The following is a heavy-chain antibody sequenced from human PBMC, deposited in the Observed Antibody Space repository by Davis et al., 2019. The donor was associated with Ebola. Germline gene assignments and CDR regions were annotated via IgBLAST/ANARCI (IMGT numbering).Heavy chain of an antibody. J-gene: IGHJ1*01. CDR2: IYYSGST. CDR3: ARSWVDRSEYLQH. V-gene: IGHV4-31*03. CDR1: GGSISSGGYY. D-gene: IGHD1-26*01. Sequence: LRLSCTVSGGSISSGGYYWTWIRQYPGKGLEWIGYIYYSGSTNYNPSLKNRVSISGDTSKNQFSLKLSSVTAADTAVYYCARSWVDRSEYLQHWGQGTLVTVSS.